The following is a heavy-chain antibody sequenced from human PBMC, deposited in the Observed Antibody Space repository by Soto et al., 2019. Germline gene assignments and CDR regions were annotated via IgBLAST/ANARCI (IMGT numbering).Heavy chain of an antibody. CDR2: ISWDSGRI. J-gene: IGHJ5*02. CDR3: AKAAERIASRPQFDP. D-gene: IGHD2-21*01. CDR1: GFTFDDYA. Sequence: EVQLVESGGGLVQPGRSLTLSCAASGFTFDDYAMHWVRQAPGKGLEWVSGISWDSGRIAYADSVKGRFTISRDNAKNSLYLQMNSLRPEDSALYYCAKAAERIASRPQFDPWGQGTLVTVSS. V-gene: IGHV3-9*01.